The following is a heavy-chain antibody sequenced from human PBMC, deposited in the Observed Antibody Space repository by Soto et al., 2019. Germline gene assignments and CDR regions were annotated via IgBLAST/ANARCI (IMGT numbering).Heavy chain of an antibody. J-gene: IGHJ5*02. CDR1: GYTFTSYY. V-gene: IGHV1-46*01. D-gene: IGHD5-18*01. Sequence: QVQLVQSGAEVKKPGASVKVSCKASGYTFTSYYMHWVRQAPGQGLEWMGIINPSGGSTSYAQKFQGRVTMTRDTSTSTVYMELSSLRSEDTAVYYCARDTAMVSVSSSFDPWGQGTLVTVSS. CDR3: ARDTAMVSVSSSFDP. CDR2: INPSGGST.